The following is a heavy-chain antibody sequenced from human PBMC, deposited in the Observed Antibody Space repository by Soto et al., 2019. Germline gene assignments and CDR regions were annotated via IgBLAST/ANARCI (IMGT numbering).Heavy chain of an antibody. Sequence: HPGGSVRLSCAASGSTFSSYAMSWVRQAPGKGLEWVSAISGSGGSTYYADSVKGRFTIPRDNSKNTLYLQMNSLRAEDTAVYYCANPPPTPGYWGQGTLVTVSS. CDR3: ANPPPTPGY. CDR2: ISGSGGST. CDR1: GSTFSSYA. V-gene: IGHV3-23*01. D-gene: IGHD2-15*01. J-gene: IGHJ4*02.